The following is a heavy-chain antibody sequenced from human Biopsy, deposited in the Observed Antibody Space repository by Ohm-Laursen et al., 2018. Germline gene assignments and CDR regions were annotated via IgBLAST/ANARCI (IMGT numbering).Heavy chain of an antibody. D-gene: IGHD1-26*01. V-gene: IGHV4-59*08. CDR1: GGSISSYY. CDR3: ARHAPSYSGSYWRYFDL. J-gene: IGHJ2*01. CDR2: IHHAQSA. Sequence: SETLSLTCTVSGGSISSYYWMWIRQPPGKGLEWIGYIHHAQSATYNPSLKSRVTISVDTSMNPLSLRLTFVTAADTAVYYCARHAPSYSGSYWRYFDLWGRGTLVTVSS.